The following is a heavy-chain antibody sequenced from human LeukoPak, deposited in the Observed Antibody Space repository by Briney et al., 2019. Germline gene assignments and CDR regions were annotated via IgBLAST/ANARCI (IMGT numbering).Heavy chain of an antibody. V-gene: IGHV3-30*18. J-gene: IGHJ5*02. CDR2: ISYDGSNK. CDR3: AKVDDSGSLDP. D-gene: IGHD3-10*01. CDR1: GFTFSSYG. Sequence: GRSLRLSCAASGFTFSSYGMHWVRQAPGKGLEWVAVISYDGSNKYYADSVKGRFTISRDNSKNTLNLHMNSLRAEDTAVYYCAKVDDSGSLDPWGQGTLVTVSS.